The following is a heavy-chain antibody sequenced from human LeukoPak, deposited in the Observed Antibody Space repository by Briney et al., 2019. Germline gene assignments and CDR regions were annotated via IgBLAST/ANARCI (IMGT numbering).Heavy chain of an antibody. CDR2: ISYDGSNK. Sequence: GGSLRLSCAASGFTFSSYAMHWVRQAPGKGLEWVAVISYDGSNKYYADSVKGRFTISRDNSKNTLYLQMNSLRAEDTAVYYCARDRQLWFRSGWLQNNQFDYWGQGTLVTVSS. CDR3: ARDRQLWFRSGWLQNNQFDY. CDR1: GFTFSSYA. V-gene: IGHV3-30-3*01. J-gene: IGHJ4*02. D-gene: IGHD5-18*01.